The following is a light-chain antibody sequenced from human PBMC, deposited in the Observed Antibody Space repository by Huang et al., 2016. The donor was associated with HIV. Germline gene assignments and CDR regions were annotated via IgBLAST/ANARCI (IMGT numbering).Light chain of an antibody. CDR3: QQRSSSLT. V-gene: IGKV3-11*01. CDR1: QSLNKF. J-gene: IGKJ4*01. CDR2: NAT. Sequence: IVLTQSPATLSLSPGERATLSCRASQSLNKFLAWYQQKPGQAPRLLIYNATDRATGVPARFSGGGSGTDFTLTITDRKAEDFAIYYCQQRSSSLTFGGGTKVEIK.